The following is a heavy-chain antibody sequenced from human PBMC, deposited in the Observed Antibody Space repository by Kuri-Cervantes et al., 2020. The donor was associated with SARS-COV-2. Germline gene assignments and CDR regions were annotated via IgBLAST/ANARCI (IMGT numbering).Heavy chain of an antibody. CDR2: ISYDGSNK. D-gene: IGHD4-17*01. V-gene: IGHV3-30*03. Sequence: GGSLRLSCAASGFTFSSYGMHWVRQAPGKGLEWVAVISYDGSNKYYADSVKGRFIISRDNAKNSLYLQMNSLRVEDTALYYCARAYGDYVFREGLDSWGQGTLVTVSS. CDR1: GFTFSSYG. CDR3: ARAYGDYVFREGLDS. J-gene: IGHJ4*02.